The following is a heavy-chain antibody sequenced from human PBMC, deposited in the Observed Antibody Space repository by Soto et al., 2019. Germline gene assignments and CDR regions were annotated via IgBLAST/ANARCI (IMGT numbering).Heavy chain of an antibody. CDR1: GFTFSSYG. CDR3: AKDHLETTVTTPSY. J-gene: IGHJ4*02. Sequence: LRLSCAASGFTFSSYGMHWVRQAPGKGLEWVAVISYDGNNKYYADSVKGRFTISRDNFKNTLYLQMDSLRAEDTAMYYCAKDHLETTVTTPSYWGQGTLVTVSS. CDR2: ISYDGNNK. D-gene: IGHD4-17*01. V-gene: IGHV3-30*18.